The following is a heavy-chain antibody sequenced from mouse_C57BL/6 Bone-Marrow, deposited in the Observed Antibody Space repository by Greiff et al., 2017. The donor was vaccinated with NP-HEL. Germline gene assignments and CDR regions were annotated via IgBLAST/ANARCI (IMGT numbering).Heavy chain of an antibody. CDR2: IYPGSGNT. CDR3: ARGTTAGDFDY. V-gene: IGHV1-76*01. CDR1: GYTFTDYY. Sequence: VQLQQSGAELVRPGASVKLSCKASGYTFTDYYINWVKQRPGQGLEWIARIYPGSGNTYYNEKFKGKATLTAEKSSSTAYMQLSSLTSEDSAVYFCARGTTAGDFDYWGQGTTLTVSS. J-gene: IGHJ2*01. D-gene: IGHD1-2*01.